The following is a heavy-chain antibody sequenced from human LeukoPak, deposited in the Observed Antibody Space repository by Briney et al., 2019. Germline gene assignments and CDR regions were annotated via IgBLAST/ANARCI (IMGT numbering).Heavy chain of an antibody. CDR3: AKWELYSGFYYIDY. CDR2: IKLDGRLI. D-gene: IGHD1-26*01. J-gene: IGHJ4*02. V-gene: IGHV3-7*01. Sequence: GGSLRLSCAASGFTFSSYWMTWVRQGPGKGLEWVANIKLDGRLIYHVDSVKGRFTISRDNAKNSLYLQRNSLRAEDTAVYYCAKWELYSGFYYIDYWGQGTLATVSS. CDR1: GFTFSSYW.